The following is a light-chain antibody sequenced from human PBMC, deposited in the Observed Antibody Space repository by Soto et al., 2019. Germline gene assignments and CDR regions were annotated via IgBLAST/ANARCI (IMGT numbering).Light chain of an antibody. J-gene: IGKJ5*01. CDR1: QSISGS. Sequence: DIQMTQSPSSLSASVGDRVTITYLASQSISGSLNWYQQKPGKAPKLLIYAASSLQSGVPSRFSGSGSGTEFTLTISGLLPEDFATYHCQQLNTLPFTFGQGTRLEIK. CDR2: AAS. V-gene: IGKV1-39*01. CDR3: QQLNTLPFT.